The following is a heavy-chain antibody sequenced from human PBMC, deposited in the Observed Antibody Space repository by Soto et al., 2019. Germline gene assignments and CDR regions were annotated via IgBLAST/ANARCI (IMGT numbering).Heavy chain of an antibody. D-gene: IGHD1-1*01. V-gene: IGHV3-13*01. J-gene: IGHJ3*02. CDR1: GFTFSSYD. CDR2: IGTAGDT. Sequence: PGGSLRLSCAASGFTFSSYDMHWVRQATGKGLEWVSAIGTAGDTYYPGSVKGRFTISRENAKNSLYLQMNSLRAGDMAVYYFARAKFVRVRQPDAFDIWGQGTMVTVSS. CDR3: ARAKFVRVRQPDAFDI.